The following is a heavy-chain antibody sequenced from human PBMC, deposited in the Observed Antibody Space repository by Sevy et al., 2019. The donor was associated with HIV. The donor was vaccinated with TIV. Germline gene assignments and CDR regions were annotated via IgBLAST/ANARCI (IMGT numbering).Heavy chain of an antibody. D-gene: IGHD1-26*01. J-gene: IGHJ6*02. CDR2: ISHDGINE. CDR1: GFSFSYYG. V-gene: IGHV3-30*18. CDR3: ANAYSGSYSHSYLYALDV. Sequence: GGSLRLSCIGSGFSFSYYGIHWVRQSPGKGLDWVALISHDGINEYYADSVKGRFTISRDNSKNTVYLEMNSLRNEETASYFCANAYSGSYSHSYLYALDVWGQGTTVTVSS.